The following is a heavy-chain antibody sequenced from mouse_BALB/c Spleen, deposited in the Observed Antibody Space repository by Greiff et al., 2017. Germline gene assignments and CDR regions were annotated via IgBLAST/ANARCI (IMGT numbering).Heavy chain of an antibody. J-gene: IGHJ4*01. D-gene: IGHD2-3*01. CDR1: GYAFTNYL. CDR2: INPGSGGT. CDR3: ARYDDYYAMDD. V-gene: IGHV1-54*01. Sequence: VQLQESGAELVRPGTSVKVSCKASGYAFTNYLIEWVKQRPGQGLEWIGVINPGSGGTNYNEKFKGKATLTADKSSSTAYMQLSSLTSDDSAVYFCARYDDYYAMDDWGQGTSVTVSS.